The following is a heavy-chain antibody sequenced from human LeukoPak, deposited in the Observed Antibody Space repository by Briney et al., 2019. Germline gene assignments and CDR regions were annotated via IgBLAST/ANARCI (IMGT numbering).Heavy chain of an antibody. CDR2: IYSGT. CDR1: GFPFSSYA. CDR3: ARAQESGSSHLYPFDY. D-gene: IGHD1-26*01. Sequence: GGSLRLSCSASGFPFSSYAMHWVRQAPGKGLEWVSLIYSGTYYADSVKGRFTISRDNSKNTLYLQMNSLRAEDTAVYYCARAQESGSSHLYPFDYWGQGTLVTVSS. J-gene: IGHJ4*02. V-gene: IGHV3-66*01.